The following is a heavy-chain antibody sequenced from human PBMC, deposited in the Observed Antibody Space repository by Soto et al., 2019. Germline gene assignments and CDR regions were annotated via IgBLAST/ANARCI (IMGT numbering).Heavy chain of an antibody. CDR2: IIPMLGMS. CDR3: ATNYGSGSAHFDN. D-gene: IGHD3-10*01. CDR1: GDTFNCYT. V-gene: IGHV1-69*02. J-gene: IGHJ4*02. Sequence: QVQLVQSGAEVKTPGSSVKVSCTASGDTFNCYTLSWVRQAPGQGLEWMGRIIPMLGMSNYAQKFQGRVTMIADKSTSTVYMGLSSLRSEDTALYYCATNYGSGSAHFDNWGQGTLVTVSS.